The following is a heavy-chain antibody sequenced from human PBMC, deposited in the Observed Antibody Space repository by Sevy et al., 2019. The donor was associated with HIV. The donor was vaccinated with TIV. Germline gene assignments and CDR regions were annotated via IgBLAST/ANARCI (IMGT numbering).Heavy chain of an antibody. Sequence: SETLSLTCTVSGSSMSSGCYWGWIRQSPGKGLQWIGSIYPGGSTFYHPSLKSRVTISADTPKNQFSLNLSSVTAADTAVYYCARVQVGATTPLDYWGQGSLVTVSS. J-gene: IGHJ4*02. CDR3: ARVQVGATTPLDY. CDR1: GSSMSSGCY. D-gene: IGHD1-26*01. CDR2: IYPGGST. V-gene: IGHV4-38-2*02.